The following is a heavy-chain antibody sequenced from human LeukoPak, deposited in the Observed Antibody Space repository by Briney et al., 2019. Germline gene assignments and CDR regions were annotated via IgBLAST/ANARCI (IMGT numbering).Heavy chain of an antibody. CDR2: IPYSDST. D-gene: IGHD3-22*01. CDR1: GDSIDSDGYY. Sequence: SETLSLTCSVSGDSIDSDGYYWSWIRQRPGTDLDWIIYIPYSDSTYYKPSLRSRLTISQNTSENQFYLKLTSVTAADTAVYYCARVFYERSGYFLSLAGYFDLWGRGTLVTVSS. V-gene: IGHV4-31*03. CDR3: ARVFYERSGYFLSLAGYFDL. J-gene: IGHJ2*01.